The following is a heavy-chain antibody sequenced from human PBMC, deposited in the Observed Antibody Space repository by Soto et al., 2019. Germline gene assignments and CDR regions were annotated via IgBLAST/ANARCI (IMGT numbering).Heavy chain of an antibody. CDR2: IIPIFGTA. D-gene: IGHD3-10*01. Sequence: SVKVSCKASGGTFSSYAISWVRQAPGQGLEWMGGIIPIFGTANYAQKFQGRVTITADESTSTAYMELSSLRSEDTAVYYCARCSHYGAGGPSRWLFDWFDPWGQGTLVTVSS. V-gene: IGHV1-69*13. J-gene: IGHJ5*02. CDR3: ARCSHYGAGGPSRWLFDWFDP. CDR1: GGTFSSYA.